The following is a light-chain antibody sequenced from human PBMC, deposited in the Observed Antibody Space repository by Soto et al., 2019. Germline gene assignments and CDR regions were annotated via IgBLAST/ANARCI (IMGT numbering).Light chain of an antibody. Sequence: EIVLTQSPGTLSLSPGERATLSCRASQSVSTNYLTWYQQKPGQAPRLLIYGTSSRATGIPDRLSGSGSGTDCTRTVSRLEPEDFAVYYCQQYGSSRMTFGTGTKVE. CDR1: QSVSTNY. CDR2: GTS. J-gene: IGKJ1*01. CDR3: QQYGSSRMT. V-gene: IGKV3-20*01.